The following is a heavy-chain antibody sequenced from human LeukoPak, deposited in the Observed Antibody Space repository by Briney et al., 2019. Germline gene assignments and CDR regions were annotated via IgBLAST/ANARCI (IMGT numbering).Heavy chain of an antibody. CDR3: ARHGQDTRNFYAHFDY. Sequence: PSETLSLTCTVSGGSIRTNYWSWIRQTPGKGLEWIAYINYSGNTNNNPSLKSRVTISVDTSKSQFSLRLSSVTAADTAVYYCARHGQDTRNFYAHFDYWGQGILVTVSS. J-gene: IGHJ4*02. CDR2: INYSGNT. D-gene: IGHD2/OR15-2a*01. CDR1: GGSIRTNY. V-gene: IGHV4-59*08.